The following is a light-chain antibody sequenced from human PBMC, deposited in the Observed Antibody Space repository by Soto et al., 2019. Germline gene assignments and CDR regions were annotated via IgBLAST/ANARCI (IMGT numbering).Light chain of an antibody. J-gene: IGLJ3*02. CDR2: ANS. CDR3: QTYDSSLSGAR. Sequence: QSVLTQPPSVSGAPGQRVTISCTGSSSNIGAGYDVHWYQQLPGAAPKLLIHANSHRPSGVPDRFSGSRSGTSASLAITGLQGEDEADYFCQTYDSSLSGARFGGGTKVTVL. CDR1: SSNIGAGYD. V-gene: IGLV1-40*01.